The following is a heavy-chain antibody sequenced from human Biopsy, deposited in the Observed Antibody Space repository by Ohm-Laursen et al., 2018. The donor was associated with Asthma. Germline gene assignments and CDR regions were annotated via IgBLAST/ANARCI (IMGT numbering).Heavy chain of an antibody. CDR1: GGTFNTYV. Sequence: SSVKVSCKSLGGTFNTYVIGWGRQAPGQGLECLGGINSVFGTTTYPQKFQDRVTITADDSTSTVYMELSSLRSEDPAVYYCARKAGSCISRTCYSLDFWGQGTLVTVSS. V-gene: IGHV1-69*01. D-gene: IGHD2-2*01. CDR2: INSVFGTT. CDR3: ARKAGSCISRTCYSLDF. J-gene: IGHJ4*02.